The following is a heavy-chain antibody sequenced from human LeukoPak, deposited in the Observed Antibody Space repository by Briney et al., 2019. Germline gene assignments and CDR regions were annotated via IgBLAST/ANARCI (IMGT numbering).Heavy chain of an antibody. Sequence: SVKVSCKASGGTFSIYSISWVRQAPGQGLELMGGIIPIFGTANYAQKVQGRVTSTADEYTSTAYMELSSLRSEDTAVYYCARDPTPYSSSWYWFDPWGQGTLVTVSS. D-gene: IGHD6-13*01. V-gene: IGHV1-69*01. CDR1: GGTFSIYS. J-gene: IGHJ5*02. CDR2: IIPIFGTA. CDR3: ARDPTPYSSSWYWFDP.